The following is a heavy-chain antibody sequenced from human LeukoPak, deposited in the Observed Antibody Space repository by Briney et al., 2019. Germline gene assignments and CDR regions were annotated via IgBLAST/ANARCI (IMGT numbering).Heavy chain of an antibody. Sequence: GGSLRLSCAASGFTFSSYEMNWVRRAPGKGLEWVSYISSSGSTTKYADSVKGRFTISRDNAKNSLYLQMNSLRAEDTAVYYCAELGITMIGGVWGKGTTVTISS. CDR3: AELGITMIGGV. CDR2: ISSSGSTT. D-gene: IGHD3-10*02. V-gene: IGHV3-48*03. CDR1: GFTFSSYE. J-gene: IGHJ6*04.